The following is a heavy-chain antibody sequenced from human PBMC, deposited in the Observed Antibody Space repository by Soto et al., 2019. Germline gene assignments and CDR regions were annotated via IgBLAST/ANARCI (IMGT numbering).Heavy chain of an antibody. CDR2: IYYSGST. J-gene: IGHJ6*02. V-gene: IGHV4-31*03. Sequence: SETLSLTCTVSGGSISSGGYYWSWIRQHPGKGLEWLGYIYYSGSTYYNPSLKSRVTISVDTSKNQFSLKLSSVTAADTAVYYCARDRVVVPAARTRYYGMDVWGQGTTVTVSS. CDR3: ARDRVVVPAARTRYYGMDV. D-gene: IGHD2-2*01. CDR1: GGSISSGGYY.